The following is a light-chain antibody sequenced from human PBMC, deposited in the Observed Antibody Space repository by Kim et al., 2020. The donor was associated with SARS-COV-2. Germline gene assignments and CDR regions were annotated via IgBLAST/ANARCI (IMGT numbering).Light chain of an antibody. CDR1: SSNIGAGFE. CDR3: QSYDSSLSVWL. Sequence: QGVAISCTGSSSNIGAGFEVHWYQHLPGTVPKLLIYSNNNRPSGVPDRFSGSKSGTSASLAISGLQADDEADYYCQSYDSSLSVWLFGGGTKLTVL. J-gene: IGLJ3*02. CDR2: SNN. V-gene: IGLV1-40*01.